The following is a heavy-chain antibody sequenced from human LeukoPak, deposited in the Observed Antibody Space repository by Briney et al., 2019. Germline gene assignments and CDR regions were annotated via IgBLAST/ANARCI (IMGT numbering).Heavy chain of an antibody. Sequence: GGSLRLSCAASGFTFSSYGMHWVRQAPGKGLEWVAFIRYDGSNKYYADSVKGRFTISRDNSKNTLYLQMNSLRAEDTAVYYCAKIWFGELLFFMDVWGKGTTVTASS. V-gene: IGHV3-30*02. CDR3: AKIWFGELLFFMDV. D-gene: IGHD3-10*01. CDR2: IRYDGSNK. CDR1: GFTFSSYG. J-gene: IGHJ6*03.